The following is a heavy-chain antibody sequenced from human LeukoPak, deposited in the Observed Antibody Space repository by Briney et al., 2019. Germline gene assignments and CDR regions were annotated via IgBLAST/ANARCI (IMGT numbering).Heavy chain of an antibody. CDR2: IYSGGST. CDR3: ARVLTARSGGYDAFDI. V-gene: IGHV3-66*01. Sequence: PGGSLRLSCAASGFTVSSNYMSWVRQAPGKGLEWVSVIYSGGSTYYADSEKGRFTISRENAKNSLYLQMNSLRAGDTAVYYCARVLTARSGGYDAFDIWGQGTMVTVSS. D-gene: IGHD6-25*01. CDR1: GFTVSSNY. J-gene: IGHJ3*02.